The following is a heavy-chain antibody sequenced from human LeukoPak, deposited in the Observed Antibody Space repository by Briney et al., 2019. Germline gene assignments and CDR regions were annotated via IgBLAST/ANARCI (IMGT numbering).Heavy chain of an antibody. CDR1: GGSISTYC. Sequence: SETLSLTCTVSGGSISTYCWSWIRQPPGKGLEWIGYICYTGSTNNNPSLKSRVTISVDTSRNHFSLRLSSVTAADTAVYYCASQASGYSYYDYWGQGTLVTVSS. CDR2: ICYTGST. V-gene: IGHV4-59*08. J-gene: IGHJ4*02. D-gene: IGHD5-18*01. CDR3: ASQASGYSYYDY.